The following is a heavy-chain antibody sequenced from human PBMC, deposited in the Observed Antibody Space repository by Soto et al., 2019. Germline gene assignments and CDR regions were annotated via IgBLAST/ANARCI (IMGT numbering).Heavy chain of an antibody. CDR1: GGSVSSGSYY. CDR3: ATGTGVVVPAGPKVTGLGMDV. V-gene: IGHV4-61*01. D-gene: IGHD2-2*01. Sequence: QVQLQESGPGLVKPSETLSLTCTVSGGSVSSGSYYWSWIRQPPGKGLEWIGDIYYSGSTNYNPSLKSRVTIPVDTSKKQFSLKLSSVTAAATAVYYCATGTGVVVPAGPKVTGLGMDVWVQGTTVTVSS. J-gene: IGHJ6*02. CDR2: IYYSGST.